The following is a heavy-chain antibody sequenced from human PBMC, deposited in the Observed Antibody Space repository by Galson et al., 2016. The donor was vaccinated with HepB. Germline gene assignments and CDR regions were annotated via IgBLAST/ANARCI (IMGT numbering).Heavy chain of an antibody. CDR1: GYTFRNYA. V-gene: IGHV1-3*01. D-gene: IGHD3-22*01. CDR3: ARVMRNYDSSGYPSVGMDV. CDR2: INAGNGKT. Sequence: SVKVSCKASGYTFRNYAMHWVRQAPGQRLEWMAWINAGNGKTKSSERFQGRVTITRDTSASTAYMELISLRSEDTAVYSCARVMRNYDSSGYPSVGMDVWGQGTTVTVSS. J-gene: IGHJ6*02.